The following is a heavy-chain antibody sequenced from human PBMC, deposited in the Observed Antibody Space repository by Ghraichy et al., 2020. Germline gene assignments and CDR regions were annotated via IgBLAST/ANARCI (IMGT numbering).Heavy chain of an antibody. CDR2: IYFGGDT. V-gene: IGHV4-39*01. CDR3: ARHGNKVDS. D-gene: IGHD1-26*01. CDR1: GGSISNRYY. J-gene: IGHJ5*01. Sequence: SQTRSLTCSVSGGSISNRYYWGWIRQPPGKGLECIGSIYFGGDTYYDPSLQSRVSISGDPSKNQFSLNLSSVTAADTAVYFCARHGNKVDSWGQGTLVTVSS.